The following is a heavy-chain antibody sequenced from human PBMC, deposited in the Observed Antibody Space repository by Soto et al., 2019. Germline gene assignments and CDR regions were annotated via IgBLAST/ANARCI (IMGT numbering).Heavy chain of an antibody. J-gene: IGHJ6*02. CDR1: GFTLRTYS. CDR3: ARVPSSGSYRSYSYFGMDV. D-gene: IGHD1-26*01. Sequence: EVQLVESGGGLVQPGGSLRVSCAASGFTLRTYSLNWVRQAPGRGLEWISYISSSGSTIYYADSVKGRFTVSRDNAKNSLYLQMNSLRDEDTAVYYCARVPSSGSYRSYSYFGMDVWGPGTTVTVSS. V-gene: IGHV3-48*02. CDR2: ISSSGSTI.